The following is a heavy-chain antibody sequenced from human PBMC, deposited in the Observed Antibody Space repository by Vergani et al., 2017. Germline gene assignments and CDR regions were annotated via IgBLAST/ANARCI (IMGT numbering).Heavy chain of an antibody. V-gene: IGHV3-9*01. CDR2: IRWNSGSI. J-gene: IGHJ4*02. CDR3: ARDVDFWSGYGYFDY. Sequence: EVQLVESGGGLVQPGRSLRLSCAASGFTFDDYAMHWVRQAPGKVLEWVSGIRWNSGSIGYADSVKGRFTISRDNAKNSLYLQMNSLRAEDTAVYYCARDVDFWSGYGYFDYWGQGTLVTVSS. CDR1: GFTFDDYA. D-gene: IGHD3-3*01.